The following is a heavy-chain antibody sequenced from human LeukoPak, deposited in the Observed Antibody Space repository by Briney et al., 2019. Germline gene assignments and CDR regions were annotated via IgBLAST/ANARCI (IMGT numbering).Heavy chain of an antibody. V-gene: IGHV1-69*05. D-gene: IGHD4-11*01. Sequence: ASVKVSCKASGGTFSSYAISWVRQAPGQGLEWMGGIIPIFGTANYAQKFQGRVTITTDESTSTAYMELSSLRSEDTAVYYCARGPTVTTDYYYYYMDVWGKGTTVTVSS. CDR3: ARGPTVTTDYYYYYMDV. CDR2: IIPIFGTA. CDR1: GGTFSSYA. J-gene: IGHJ6*03.